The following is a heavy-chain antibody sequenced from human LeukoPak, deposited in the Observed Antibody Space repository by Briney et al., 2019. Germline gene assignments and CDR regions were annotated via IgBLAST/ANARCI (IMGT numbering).Heavy chain of an antibody. CDR3: ARLWDLVAGFDY. CDR2: IYYSGST. V-gene: IGHV4-39*07. D-gene: IGHD6-19*01. Sequence: SETLSLTCTVSGGSISSSSYYWGWIRQPPGKGLEWIGSIYYSGSTYYNPSLKSRVTISVDTSKNQFSLKLSSVTAADTAVYYCARLWDLVAGFDYWGQGTLVTVSS. CDR1: GGSISSSSYY. J-gene: IGHJ4*02.